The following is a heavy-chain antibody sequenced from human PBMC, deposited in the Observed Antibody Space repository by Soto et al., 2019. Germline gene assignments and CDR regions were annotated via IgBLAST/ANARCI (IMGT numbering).Heavy chain of an antibody. Sequence: SETLSLTCAVYGGSFSGYYWSWIRQPPGKGLEWIGEINHSGSTNYNPSLKSRVTISVDTSKNQFSLKLSSVTAADTAVYYCARGLKRFVLMVYAHTNWFEPWGQGTLVTVS. D-gene: IGHD2-8*01. V-gene: IGHV4-34*01. CDR3: ARGLKRFVLMVYAHTNWFEP. CDR1: GGSFSGYY. CDR2: INHSGST. J-gene: IGHJ5*02.